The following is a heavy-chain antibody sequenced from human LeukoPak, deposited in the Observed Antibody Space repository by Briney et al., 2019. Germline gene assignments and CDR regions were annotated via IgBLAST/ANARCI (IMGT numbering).Heavy chain of an antibody. CDR2: ISGDGGST. J-gene: IGHJ4*02. V-gene: IGHV3-23*01. CDR3: TLGSLYSSSWYGDY. CDR1: GFSFDTYA. Sequence: GGSLRLSGAASGFSFDTYAMTWVRQAPGKGLEWVSAISGDGGSTYYAVSVKGRFTISRDNSKNTLYLQMNGLRAEDTAVYYCTLGSLYSSSWYGDYWGQGTLVTVSS. D-gene: IGHD6-13*01.